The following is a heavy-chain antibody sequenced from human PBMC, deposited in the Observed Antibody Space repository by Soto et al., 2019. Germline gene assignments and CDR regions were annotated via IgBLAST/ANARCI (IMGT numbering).Heavy chain of an antibody. CDR3: ARAYSSSWYSMASSGMDV. D-gene: IGHD6-13*01. CDR2: ISSSGSTI. V-gene: IGHV3-48*03. CDR1: GFTFSSYE. Sequence: GESLKISCAASGFTFSSYEMNWVRQAPGKGLEWVSYISSSGSTIYYADSVKGRFTISRDNAKNSLYLQMNSLRAEDTAVYYCARAYSSSWYSMASSGMDVWGQGTTVTVSS. J-gene: IGHJ6*02.